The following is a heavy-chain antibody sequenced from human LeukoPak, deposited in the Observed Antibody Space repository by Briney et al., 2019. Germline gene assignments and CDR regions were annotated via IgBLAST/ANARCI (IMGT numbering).Heavy chain of an antibody. CDR2: ISAYNGNS. CDR1: GYTFTSYA. J-gene: IGHJ4*02. Sequence: ASVKVSCKASGYTFTSYAIHWVRQAPGQGLEWMGWISAYNGNSNYAHKFQDRVTITTDASTSTAYVDVRSLRSDDTAVYFCARAQGLYFDIDYWGQGTLVTVSS. V-gene: IGHV1-18*01. D-gene: IGHD3-9*01. CDR3: ARAQGLYFDIDY.